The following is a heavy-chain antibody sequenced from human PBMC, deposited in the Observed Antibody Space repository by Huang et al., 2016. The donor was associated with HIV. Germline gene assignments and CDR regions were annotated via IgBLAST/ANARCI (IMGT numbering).Heavy chain of an antibody. CDR2: IYYSGST. Sequence: QLQLQESGPGLVKPSETLSLTCTVSGDSISSTSYFWGWIRQPPGKGLEWIGMIYYSGSTFYSPALKRRVTISVDTSKNQFSLKLISVSAADTAVYYCVRPSAQRFWFDPWGQGTQVTVSS. CDR1: GDSISSTSYF. D-gene: IGHD6-6*01. V-gene: IGHV4-39*01. CDR3: VRPSAQRFWFDP. J-gene: IGHJ5*02.